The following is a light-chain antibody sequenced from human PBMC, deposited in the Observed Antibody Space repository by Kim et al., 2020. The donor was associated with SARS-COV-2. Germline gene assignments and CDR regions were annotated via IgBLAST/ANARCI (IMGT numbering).Light chain of an antibody. CDR3: QSYDSSLSGSV. J-gene: IGLJ3*02. CDR2: GNS. V-gene: IGLV1-40*01. CDR1: MSNIGAGYD. Sequence: GVPSSCTGSMSNIGAGYDVHWYQQLPGTAPKLLIYGNSNRPSGVPDRFSGSKSGTSASLAITGLQAEDEADYYCQSYDSSLSGSVFGGGTQLTVL.